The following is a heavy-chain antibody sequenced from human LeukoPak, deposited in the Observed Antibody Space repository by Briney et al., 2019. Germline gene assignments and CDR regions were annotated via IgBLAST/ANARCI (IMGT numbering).Heavy chain of an antibody. J-gene: IGHJ4*02. CDR3: ARRYCSSTSCPLTFDY. CDR2: IYPGGSDT. D-gene: IGHD2-2*01. V-gene: IGHV5-51*01. Sequence: GESLKISCKGSGYSFTSYWIGWVRQMPGKGLEWMGIIYPGGSDTRYSPSFQGQVTISADKSISTAYLQWSSLKASDTAMYYCARRYCSSTSCPLTFDYWGQGTLVTVSS. CDR1: GYSFTSYW.